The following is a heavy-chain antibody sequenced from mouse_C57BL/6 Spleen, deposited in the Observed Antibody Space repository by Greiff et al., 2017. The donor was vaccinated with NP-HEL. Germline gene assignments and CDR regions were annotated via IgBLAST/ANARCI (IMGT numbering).Heavy chain of an antibody. CDR2: IYPGNSDT. CDR3: TRSGVTTVVGDYFDY. D-gene: IGHD1-1*01. J-gene: IGHJ2*01. CDR1: GYTFTSYW. Sequence: EVQLQQSGTVLARPGASVKMSCKTSGYTFTSYWMHWVKQRPGQGLEWIGAIYPGNSDTSYNQKFKGKAKLTAVTSASTAYMELSSLTNEDSAVYYCTRSGVTTVVGDYFDYWGQGTTLTVSS. V-gene: IGHV1-5*01.